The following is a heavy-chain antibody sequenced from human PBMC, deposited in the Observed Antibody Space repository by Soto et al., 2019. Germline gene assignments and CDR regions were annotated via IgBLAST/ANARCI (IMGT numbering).Heavy chain of an antibody. J-gene: IGHJ3*02. D-gene: IGHD3-22*01. CDR3: ATAYVYDFENSNYYRDAFDI. Sequence: GESLKISCKASGYSFSFYWIGWVRQMPGKGLEWMAIMYPADSDIRYSPSFEAHVTISADKSTSTAFLQWSSLKASDTAMYYCATAYVYDFENSNYYRDAFDIWGQGTLVTVSS. CDR1: GYSFSFYW. V-gene: IGHV5-51*01. CDR2: MYPADSDI.